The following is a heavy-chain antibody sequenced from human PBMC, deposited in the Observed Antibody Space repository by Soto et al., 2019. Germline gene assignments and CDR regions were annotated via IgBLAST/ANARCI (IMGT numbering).Heavy chain of an antibody. D-gene: IGHD2-15*01. CDR3: VEELYSGGGCSSFEF. V-gene: IGHV1-58*01. J-gene: IGHJ3*01. CDR1: GLAFRASA. CDR2: IIAGSGRK. Sequence: NGYCQTSGLAFRASAGRWVRHVCGQRLERIGWIIAGSGRKNYAREAPERVTISRDTSTSTAYMELSGLRFEDTAIYYCVEELYSGGGCSSFEFWGKGTMVPV.